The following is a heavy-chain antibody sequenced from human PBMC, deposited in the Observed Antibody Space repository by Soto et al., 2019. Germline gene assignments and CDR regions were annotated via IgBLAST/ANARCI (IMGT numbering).Heavy chain of an antibody. J-gene: IGHJ4*02. Sequence: EVQLVESGGCLVQPGGSLRLSWAASGFTFSSYWMQWVRQPPGKGLVWVSRINGEGTTTTYADSVKGRFTISRDNATNHLFLQMNSLRADDTAVYYCGRATGGTGIVEYWGRGALVTVSS. CDR3: GRATGGTGIVEY. CDR1: GFTFSSYW. D-gene: IGHD7-27*01. V-gene: IGHV3-74*01. CDR2: INGEGTTT.